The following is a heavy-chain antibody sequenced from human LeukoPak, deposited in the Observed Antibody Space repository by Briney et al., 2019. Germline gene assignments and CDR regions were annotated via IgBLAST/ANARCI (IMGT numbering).Heavy chain of an antibody. D-gene: IGHD3-22*01. Sequence: SETLSLTCTVSGGSISTYYWSWIRQPPGKGLEWIGSIYYSGSTYYNPSLKSRVTISVDTSKNQFSLKLSSVTAADTAVYYCARDPYYYDSSGYWYFDLWGRGTLVTVSS. J-gene: IGHJ2*01. CDR2: IYYSGST. CDR1: GGSISTYY. V-gene: IGHV4-59*12. CDR3: ARDPYYYDSSGYWYFDL.